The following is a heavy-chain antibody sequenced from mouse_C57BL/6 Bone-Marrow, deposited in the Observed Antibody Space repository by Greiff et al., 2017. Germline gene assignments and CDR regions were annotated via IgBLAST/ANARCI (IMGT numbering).Heavy chain of an antibody. Sequence: QVQLKQSGPELVKPGASVKISCKASGYAFSSSWMNWVKQRPGKGLEWIGRIYPGDGDTNYNGKFKGKATLTADKSSSTAYMQLSSLTSEDSAVYFCARGYYGSRGNYWYFDVWGTGTTVTVSS. CDR2: IYPGDGDT. CDR3: ARGYYGSRGNYWYFDV. CDR1: GYAFSSSW. J-gene: IGHJ1*03. V-gene: IGHV1-82*01. D-gene: IGHD1-1*01.